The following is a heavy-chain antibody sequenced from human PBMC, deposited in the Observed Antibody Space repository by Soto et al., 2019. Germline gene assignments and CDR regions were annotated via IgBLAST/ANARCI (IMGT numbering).Heavy chain of an antibody. CDR2: ISSGGDSR. V-gene: IGHV3-23*01. Sequence: GGSLRLSCGASGFTFSSHGMDWVRQAPERGLEWVSIISSGGDSRYYADSVKGRFTISRDNSKNTVYLQMNSLRDEDTAVYYCAKGWGQTDSWGQGTVVTVSS. CDR3: AKGWGQTDS. D-gene: IGHD7-27*01. CDR1: GFTFSSHG. J-gene: IGHJ4*02.